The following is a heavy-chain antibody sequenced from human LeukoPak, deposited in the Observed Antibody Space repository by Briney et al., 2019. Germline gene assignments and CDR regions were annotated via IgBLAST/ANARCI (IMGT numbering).Heavy chain of an antibody. CDR2: INSNGSTT. CDR3: GSDFGVLHFDY. Sequence: GGTLRLSCAASGFTFSSYWMRWVRQAPGKGLVWVSRINSNGSTTSYADPVKGRFTIFKANAKNTPYLQMNSLRAETTPCYYCGSDFGVLHFDYWGQGTLVTVSS. CDR1: GFTFSSYW. D-gene: IGHD3-3*01. V-gene: IGHV3-74*01. J-gene: IGHJ4*02.